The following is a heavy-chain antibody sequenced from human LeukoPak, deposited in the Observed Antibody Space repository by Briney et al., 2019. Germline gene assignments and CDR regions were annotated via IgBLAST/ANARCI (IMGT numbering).Heavy chain of an antibody. CDR3: ARDPRSTTWFAGYYGMDV. CDR1: GGSFSDYY. D-gene: IGHD1-1*01. Sequence: SETLSLTCAVYGGSFSDYYWSWIRQPPGKGLGWIGEINHSGSTNYNPSLKSRVTISVDTSKNQFSLQLSSVTAADTAVYYCARDPRSTTWFAGYYGMDVWGQGTTVTVSS. J-gene: IGHJ6*02. CDR2: INHSGST. V-gene: IGHV4-34*01.